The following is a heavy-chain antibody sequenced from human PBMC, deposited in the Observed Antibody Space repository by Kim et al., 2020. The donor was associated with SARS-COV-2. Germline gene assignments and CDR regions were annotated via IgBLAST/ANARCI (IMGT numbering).Heavy chain of an antibody. CDR3: ARDCSGGSCYSRVSAFDI. Sequence: GGSLRLSCAASGFTFSSYSMNWVRQAPGKGLEWVSSISSSSSYIYYADSVKGRFTISRDNAKNSLYLQMNSLRAEDTAVYYCARDCSGGSCYSRVSAFDIWGQGTMVTVSS. CDR1: GFTFSSYS. D-gene: IGHD2-15*01. J-gene: IGHJ3*02. V-gene: IGHV3-21*01. CDR2: ISSSSSYI.